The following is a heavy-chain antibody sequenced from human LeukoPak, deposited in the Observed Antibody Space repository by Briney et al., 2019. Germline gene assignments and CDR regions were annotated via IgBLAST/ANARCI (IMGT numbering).Heavy chain of an antibody. D-gene: IGHD3-22*01. Sequence: SGGSLRLSCAASGFTFDDYGMSWVRQAPGKGLEWVSGINWNGGSTGYADSVKGRFTISRDNAKNSLYLQMNSLRAEDTALYYCAREATWDYYDSSDLDYWGQGTLVTVSS. CDR1: GFTFDDYG. CDR3: AREATWDYYDSSDLDY. CDR2: INWNGGST. V-gene: IGHV3-20*04. J-gene: IGHJ4*02.